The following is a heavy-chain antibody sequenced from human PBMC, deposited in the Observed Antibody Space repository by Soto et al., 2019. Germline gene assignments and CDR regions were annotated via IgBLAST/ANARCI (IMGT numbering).Heavy chain of an antibody. CDR2: ISGSGENT. CDR1: GFTFTSYG. J-gene: IGHJ1*01. Sequence: VGSLRLSCAASGFTFTSYGMNWVRQAPGKGLDWVSAISGSGENTYYADSVKGRFTISRDNSKNTLYLQMNSLRADDTALYYCAKGPQLPQYFQHWGQGTLVTVSS. D-gene: IGHD2-2*01. CDR3: AKGPQLPQYFQH. V-gene: IGHV3-23*01.